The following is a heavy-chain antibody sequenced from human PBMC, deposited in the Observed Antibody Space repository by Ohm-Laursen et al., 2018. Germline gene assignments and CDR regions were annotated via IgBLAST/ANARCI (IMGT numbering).Heavy chain of an antibody. CDR1: GFAFEDSW. CDR3: ATQTSADYFDY. J-gene: IGHJ4*02. V-gene: IGHV3-23*01. Sequence: SLRLSCAASGFAFEDSWMTWVRQAPGKGLEWVSAISGSGGSTYYADSVKGRFTISRDNSKNTLYLQMNSLRAEDTAVYYCATQTSADYFDYWGQGTLVTVSS. CDR2: ISGSGGST.